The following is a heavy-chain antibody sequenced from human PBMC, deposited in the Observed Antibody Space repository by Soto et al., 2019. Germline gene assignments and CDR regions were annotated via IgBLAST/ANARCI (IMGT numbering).Heavy chain of an antibody. Sequence: PGESLKISCQCSGYRFTSYWIGWVRQMPGRGLEWMGIIHPYDFDTRYSPSFQGQVTISADMSISTAYLQWSSLRTSDTAMYYCAIHSTGYEDSWGQGTLVTVSS. CDR2: IHPYDFDT. D-gene: IGHD5-12*01. J-gene: IGHJ5*02. CDR1: GYRFTSYW. V-gene: IGHV5-51*01. CDR3: AIHSTGYEDS.